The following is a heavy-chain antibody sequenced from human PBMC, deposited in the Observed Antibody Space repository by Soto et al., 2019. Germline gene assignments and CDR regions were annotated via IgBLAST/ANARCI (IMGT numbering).Heavy chain of an antibody. J-gene: IGHJ4*02. V-gene: IGHV3-21*01. CDR1: GFTFSSYS. CDR2: ISSSSSYI. CDR3: ARDPAVFLFDY. Sequence: PGGSLRLSCAASGFTFSSYSMNWVRQAPGKGLEWVSSISSSSSYIYYADSVKGRFTISRDNAKNSLYLQMNSLRAEDTAVYYCARDPAVFLFDYWGQGTLVIVSS. D-gene: IGHD6-25*01.